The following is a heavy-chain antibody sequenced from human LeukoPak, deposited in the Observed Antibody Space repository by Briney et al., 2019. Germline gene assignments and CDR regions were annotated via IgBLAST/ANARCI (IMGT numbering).Heavy chain of an antibody. Sequence: PSETLSLTCAVYGGSFSGYYWSWIRQPPGKGLEWIGEINHSGSTNYNPSLKSRVTISVDTSKNQFSLKLSSVTAADTAVYYCARLSTSEDFWSGYYTPHPDYWGQGTLVTVSS. CDR2: INHSGST. J-gene: IGHJ4*02. CDR1: GGSFSGYY. CDR3: ARLSTSEDFWSGYYTPHPDY. V-gene: IGHV4-34*01. D-gene: IGHD3-3*01.